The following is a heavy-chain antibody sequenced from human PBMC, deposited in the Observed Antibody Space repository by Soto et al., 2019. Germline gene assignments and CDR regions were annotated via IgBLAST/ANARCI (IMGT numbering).Heavy chain of an antibody. V-gene: IGHV4-59*01. Sequence: SGTLSLTCTVCGGSISSYYWSWIRQPPGKGLEWIGYIYYSGSTNYNPSLKSRVTISVDTSKNQFSLKLSSVTAADTAVYYCARVRSPIGAYYYYYMDVWGKGTTVTVSS. CDR1: GGSISSYY. CDR2: IYYSGST. D-gene: IGHD5-12*01. J-gene: IGHJ6*03. CDR3: ARVRSPIGAYYYYYMDV.